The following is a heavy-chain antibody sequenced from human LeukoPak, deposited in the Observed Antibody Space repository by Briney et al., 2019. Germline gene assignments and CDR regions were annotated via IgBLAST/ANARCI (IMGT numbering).Heavy chain of an antibody. CDR2: ISAYNGNT. CDR3: ARVGIAVAGTNTLYFQH. Sequence: GASVKVSCTASGYTFTSYGISWVRQAPGQGLEWMGWISAYNGNTNYAQKLQGRVTMTTDTSTSTASMELRSLRSDDTAVYYCARVGIAVAGTNTLYFQHWGQGTLVTVSS. J-gene: IGHJ1*01. D-gene: IGHD6-19*01. CDR1: GYTFTSYG. V-gene: IGHV1-18*01.